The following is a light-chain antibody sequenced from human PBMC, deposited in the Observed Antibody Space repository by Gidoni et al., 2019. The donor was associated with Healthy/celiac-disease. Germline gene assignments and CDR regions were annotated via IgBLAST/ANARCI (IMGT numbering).Light chain of an antibody. CDR1: SSNIGNNY. CDR3: GTWDSSLSVVV. V-gene: IGLV1-51*01. J-gene: IGLJ2*01. CDR2: DNN. Sequence: QSVLTQPPSVSAAPGPKVTIPCSGISSNIGNNYVSWYQQLPGTAPKLLIYDNNKRPSGIPDRVSGSKSGTSATLGITGLQTGDEADYYCGTWDSSLSVVVFGGGTKLTVL.